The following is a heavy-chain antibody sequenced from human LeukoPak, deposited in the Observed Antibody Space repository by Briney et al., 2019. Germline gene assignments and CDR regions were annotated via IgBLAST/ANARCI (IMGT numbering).Heavy chain of an antibody. Sequence: GGSLRLSCAASGFTFSSYSMNWVRQAPGKGLEWVSSISSSSSYIYHADSVKGRLTISRDNAKNSLYLQMNSLRAEDTAVYYCASLGDSGYDYSSFDYWGQGTLVTVSS. CDR2: ISSSSSYI. D-gene: IGHD5-12*01. CDR1: GFTFSSYS. J-gene: IGHJ4*02. CDR3: ASLGDSGYDYSSFDY. V-gene: IGHV3-21*01.